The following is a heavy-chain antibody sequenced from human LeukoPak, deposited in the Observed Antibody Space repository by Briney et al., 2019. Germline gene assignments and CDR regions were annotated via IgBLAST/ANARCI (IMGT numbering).Heavy chain of an antibody. CDR1: GGTFTIYA. CDR3: AREGGMYCGGDCYSDY. Sequence: SVKVSCTASGGTFTIYAISWVRQAPGQGLEWMGGIIPIFGTANYAQKFQGRVTITTDESTSTAYMEQSSLRSEDTAVYYCAREGGMYCGGDCYSDYWGQGTLVTVSS. D-gene: IGHD2-21*02. V-gene: IGHV1-69*05. CDR2: IIPIFGTA. J-gene: IGHJ4*02.